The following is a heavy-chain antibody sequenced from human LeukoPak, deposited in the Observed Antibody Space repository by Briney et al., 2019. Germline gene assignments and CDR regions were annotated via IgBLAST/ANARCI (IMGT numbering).Heavy chain of an antibody. D-gene: IGHD2-8*01. CDR1: GFTFNSYA. CDR3: AKERVSSGMMEGVLHM. Sequence: GGSLRLSCAASGFTFNSYAMSWVRQAPGKGLEWVSSISGSGSHTYYADSVQGRFTVSRDNSKNTVNLHLNTVRAEDTAVYYCAKERVSSGMMEGVLHMWGQGTTVSVSS. CDR2: ISGSGSHT. V-gene: IGHV3-23*01. J-gene: IGHJ3*02.